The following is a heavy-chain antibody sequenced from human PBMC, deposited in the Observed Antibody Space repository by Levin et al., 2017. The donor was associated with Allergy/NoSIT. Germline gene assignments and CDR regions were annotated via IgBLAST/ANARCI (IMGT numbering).Heavy chain of an antibody. CDR1: GFTFSSYE. CDR2: IGSSGSTI. CDR3: ARRYCSSTSCLIDY. D-gene: IGHD2-2*01. Sequence: RSGGSLRLSCAASGFTFSSYEMNWVRQAPGKGLEWVSYIGSSGSTIYYADSVKGRFTISRDNAKKSLYLQMNSLRAEDTAVYYCARRYCSSTSCLIDYWGQGTLVTVSS. J-gene: IGHJ4*02. V-gene: IGHV3-48*03.